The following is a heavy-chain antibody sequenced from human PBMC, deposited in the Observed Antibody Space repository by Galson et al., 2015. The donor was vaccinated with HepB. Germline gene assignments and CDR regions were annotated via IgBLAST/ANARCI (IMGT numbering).Heavy chain of an antibody. CDR2: ISYDGSNK. D-gene: IGHD3-22*01. Sequence: SLRLSCAASGFTFSSYAMHWVRQAPGKGLEWVAVISYDGSNKYYADSVKGRFTISRGNSKNTLYLQMNSLRAEDTAVYYCARASHRHDSSGYYGGDYWGQGTLVTVSS. CDR1: GFTFSSYA. CDR3: ARASHRHDSSGYYGGDY. J-gene: IGHJ4*02. V-gene: IGHV3-30-3*01.